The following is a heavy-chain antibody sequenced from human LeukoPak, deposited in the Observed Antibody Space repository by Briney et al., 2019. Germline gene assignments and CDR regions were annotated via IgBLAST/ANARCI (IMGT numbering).Heavy chain of an antibody. V-gene: IGHV1-3*01. J-gene: IGHJ4*02. Sequence: ASVKVSCKTLGYTFITSSIYWVRQAPGQRLEWLGWITVASGNTRYSGNLQGRVTLTRDTSANTAYMELRNLKFEDTAVHYCVGGSLGYWGQGTLVTVST. CDR3: VGGSLGY. CDR2: ITVASGNT. CDR1: GYTFITSS.